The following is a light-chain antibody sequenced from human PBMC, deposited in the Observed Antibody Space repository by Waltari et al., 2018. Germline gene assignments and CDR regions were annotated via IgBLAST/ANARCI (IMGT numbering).Light chain of an antibody. CDR1: QRVLYSSNNKNY. CDR2: WAS. J-gene: IGKJ1*01. CDR3: QQYYSSLRT. V-gene: IGKV4-1*01. Sequence: IVMTQSPDSLAVSLGERATINCKSSQRVLYSSNNKNYLAWYQQKPGQPPTLVIYWASTRESGLPDRFSGSWSGTDFTLTISSLQAEDVAVYYCQQYYSSLRTFGQGTKVEIK.